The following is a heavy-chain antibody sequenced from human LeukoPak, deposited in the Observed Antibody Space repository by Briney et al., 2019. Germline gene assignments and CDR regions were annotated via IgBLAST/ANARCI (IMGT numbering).Heavy chain of an antibody. Sequence: PSETLSLTCTVSGGSISGSSYYWGWIRQPPGKGLEWIGSIYYSGSTYYNPSLKSRVTISVDTSKNQFSLKLSSVTAADTAVYYCARAGLLWFGELTPWGQGTLVTVSS. CDR3: ARAGLLWFGELTP. CDR1: GGSISGSSYY. V-gene: IGHV4-39*01. CDR2: IYYSGST. D-gene: IGHD3-10*01. J-gene: IGHJ5*02.